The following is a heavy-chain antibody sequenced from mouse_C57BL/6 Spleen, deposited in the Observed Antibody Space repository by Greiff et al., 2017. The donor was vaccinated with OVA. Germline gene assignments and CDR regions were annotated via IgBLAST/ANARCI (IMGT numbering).Heavy chain of an antibody. CDR3: ARVEEYGNWYFDV. V-gene: IGHV5-4*03. J-gene: IGHJ1*03. CDR2: ISDGGSYT. Sequence: DVKLVESGGGLVKPGGSLKLSCAASGFTFSSYAMSWVRQTPEKRLEWVATISDGGSYTYYPDNVKGRSTISIDNSKNNQYLQLSHLKSEDTAMYYCARVEEYGNWYFDVWGTGTTVTVSS. CDR1: GFTFSSYA. D-gene: IGHD2-10*02.